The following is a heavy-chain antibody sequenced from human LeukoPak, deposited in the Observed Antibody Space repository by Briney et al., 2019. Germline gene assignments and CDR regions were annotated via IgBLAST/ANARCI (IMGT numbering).Heavy chain of an antibody. CDR1: GFTFSSYG. V-gene: IGHV3-48*04. CDR2: ISSSGSTI. Sequence: GGSLRLSCAASGFTFSSYGMSWVRQAPGKGLEGVSYISSSGSTIYYADSVKGRFTISRDNAKNSLYLQMNSLRAEDTAVYYCARGASGIGGIRFDPWGQGTLSPSPQ. CDR3: ARGASGIGGIRFDP. J-gene: IGHJ5*02. D-gene: IGHD3-10*01.